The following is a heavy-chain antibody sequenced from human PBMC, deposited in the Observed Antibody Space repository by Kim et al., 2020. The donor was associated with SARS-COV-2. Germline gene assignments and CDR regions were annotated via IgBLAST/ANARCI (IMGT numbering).Heavy chain of an antibody. CDR2: IYPGDSDT. D-gene: IGHD3-3*01. Sequence: GESLKISCKGSGYSFTSYWIGWVRQMPGKGLEWMGIIYPGDSDTRYSPSFQGQVTISADKSISTAYLQWSSLKASDTAMYYCARRSHLDFWSGYLVGGMDVWGQGTTVTVSS. CDR1: GYSFTSYW. J-gene: IGHJ6*02. CDR3: ARRSHLDFWSGYLVGGMDV. V-gene: IGHV5-51*01.